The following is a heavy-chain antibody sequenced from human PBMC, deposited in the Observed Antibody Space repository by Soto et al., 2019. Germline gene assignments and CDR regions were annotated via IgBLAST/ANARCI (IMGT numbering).Heavy chain of an antibody. J-gene: IGHJ6*02. D-gene: IGHD3-22*01. V-gene: IGHV3-48*01. CDR3: ARLYYVGSVYTAMDA. Sequence: RRLSCVAFGLTISSSSMNWVRQAPGRGPEWVASISDSGSTIFYADSVKGRFTISRDTAKNSLYLQMSGLRAEDRAVYYCARLYYVGSVYTAMDAWGQGTRVTVS. CDR1: GLTISSSS. CDR2: ISDSGSTI.